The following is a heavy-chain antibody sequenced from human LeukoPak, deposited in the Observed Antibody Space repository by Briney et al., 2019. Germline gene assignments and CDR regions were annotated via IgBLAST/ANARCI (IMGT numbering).Heavy chain of an antibody. CDR1: GFTFSSYA. CDR2: ISGSGGST. J-gene: IGHJ4*02. D-gene: IGHD1-26*01. V-gene: IGHV3-23*01. Sequence: GGSLRLSCAASGFTFSSYAMSWVRQAPGKGLEWVSAISGSGGSTYYADSVKGRFSISRDNSKNTLYLQMNSLRAEDTAVYSCARDNSGSLDYWGQGTLVTVSS. CDR3: ARDNSGSLDY.